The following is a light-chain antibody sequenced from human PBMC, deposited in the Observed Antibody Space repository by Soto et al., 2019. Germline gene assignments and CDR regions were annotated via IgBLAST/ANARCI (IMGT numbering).Light chain of an antibody. J-gene: IGKJ3*01. Sequence: DIVMTQSPDSLAVSLGERATINCKSSQSVLYSSNNKNHLAWYQQKPGQPPKLLIYWASTRESGVPDRFSGSGSGTDFTLTISSLKAEDVAVYYCQQYYSIPFTFGPGTKVDIK. CDR3: QQYYSIPFT. V-gene: IGKV4-1*01. CDR2: WAS. CDR1: QSVLYSSNNKNH.